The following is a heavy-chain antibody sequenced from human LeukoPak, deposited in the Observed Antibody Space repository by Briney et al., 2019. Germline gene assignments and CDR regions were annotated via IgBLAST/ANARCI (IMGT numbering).Heavy chain of an antibody. CDR2: IVPVVSDP. D-gene: IGHD3-3*01. V-gene: IGHV5-51*01. J-gene: IGHJ5*02. CDR3: ARLSIQDSSRWLDP. Sequence: GESLKISCKGSGYRFTTYWIGWVRQMPGKGLEWMGIIVPVVSDPRYSPSFQGQVTISADKSISTAYLQSSSLKASDTAMYYCARLSIQDSSRWLDPWGQGTLVTVSS. CDR1: GYRFTTYW.